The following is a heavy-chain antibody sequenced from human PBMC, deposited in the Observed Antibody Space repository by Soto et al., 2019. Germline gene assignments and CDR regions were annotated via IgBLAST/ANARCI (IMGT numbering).Heavy chain of an antibody. CDR1: GYTFTSYY. D-gene: IGHD5-12*01. V-gene: IGHV1-46*01. CDR3: ARDKLGDGYNFYYFDY. J-gene: IGHJ4*02. Sequence: ASVKGSCKASGYTFTSYYMHWVRQAPGQGLEWMGIINPSGGSTSYAQKFQGRVTMTRDTSTSTVYMELSSLRSEDTAVYYCARDKLGDGYNFYYFDYWGQGTLVTVSS. CDR2: INPSGGST.